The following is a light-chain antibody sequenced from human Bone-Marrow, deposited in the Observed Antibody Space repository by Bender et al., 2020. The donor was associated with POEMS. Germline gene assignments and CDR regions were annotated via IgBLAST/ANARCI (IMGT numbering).Light chain of an antibody. Sequence: QAVLTQPPSVSGAPGQSVTISCAGSRSNIGAGSDVHWYQQLPGAAPKLLISGDNNRPSGVPDRFSGSKSGTSASLAITGLQAEDEADYYCSSYTIRSTYVFGTGTKVTVL. CDR3: SSYTIRSTYV. CDR2: GDN. CDR1: RSNIGAGSD. V-gene: IGLV1-40*01. J-gene: IGLJ1*01.